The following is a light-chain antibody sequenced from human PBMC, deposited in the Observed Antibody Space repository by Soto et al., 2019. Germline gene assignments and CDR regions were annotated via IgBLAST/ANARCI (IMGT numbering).Light chain of an antibody. V-gene: IGLV2-14*01. CDR3: SSYSITSIRSV. CDR1: TNDVGGYNY. J-gene: IGLJ1*01. Sequence: QSALTQPASVSGSPGQSITISCSGTTNDVGGYNYVSWYQQHPGKAPKLMIFEVDNRPSGVSDRFSGSKSGNTASLTISGLQAEDEADYFCSSYSITSIRSVFGTGTKVTVL. CDR2: EVD.